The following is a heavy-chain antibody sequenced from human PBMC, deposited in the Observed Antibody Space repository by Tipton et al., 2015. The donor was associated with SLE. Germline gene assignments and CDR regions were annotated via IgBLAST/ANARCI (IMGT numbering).Heavy chain of an antibody. J-gene: IGHJ4*02. CDR2: IHPSDSET. D-gene: IGHD2/OR15-2a*01. CDR1: GYTFTSHW. V-gene: IGHV5-51*03. Sequence: VQLVQSGAEVKKPGESLKISCEGSGYTFTSHWIAWVRQMPGKGLEWMGIIHPSDSETRYSPSFQGQVTMSADRSISTAYLQWSSLKASDSAMYYCARYGGFCDNIDYFAAYFDLWGQGTLVSVSS. CDR3: ARYGGFCDNIDYFAAYFDL.